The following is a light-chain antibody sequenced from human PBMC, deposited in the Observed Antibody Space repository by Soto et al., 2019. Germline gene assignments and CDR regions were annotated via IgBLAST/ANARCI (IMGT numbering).Light chain of an antibody. CDR3: QQTYSNPRT. V-gene: IGKV1-39*01. CDR2: RTS. CDR1: QSVSAY. Sequence: DIQMTQSPSSLSASVGDRVTITCRASQSVSAYLNWYQHKPGKAPNLLIYRTSSLQSGVPSRFSGSGSGIDFTLTISSLQPEDFATYYCQQTYSNPRTFGQGTNVEIK. J-gene: IGKJ1*01.